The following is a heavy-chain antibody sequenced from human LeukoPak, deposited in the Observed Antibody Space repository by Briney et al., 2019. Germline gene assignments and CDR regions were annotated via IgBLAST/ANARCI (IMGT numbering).Heavy chain of an antibody. CDR3: ARGRGYYDILTGPYYFDY. Sequence: GGSLRLSCAASGFTFSSYGMHWVRQAPGKGLEWVSAISGSGGSTYYADSVKGRFTISRDNSKNTLYLQMNSLRAEDTAVYYCARGRGYYDILTGPYYFDYWGQGTLVTVSS. J-gene: IGHJ4*02. CDR1: GFTFSSYG. V-gene: IGHV3-23*01. D-gene: IGHD3-9*01. CDR2: ISGSGGST.